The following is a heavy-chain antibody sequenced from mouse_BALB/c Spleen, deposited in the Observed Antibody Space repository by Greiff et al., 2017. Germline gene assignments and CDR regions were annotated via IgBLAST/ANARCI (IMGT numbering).Heavy chain of an antibody. CDR2: IYPGDGST. CDR1: GYAFSSYW. J-gene: IGHJ2*01. Sequence: QVQLQQSGAELVRPGSSVKISCKASGYAFSSYWMNWVKQRPGQGLEWIGWIYPGDGSTKYNEKFKGKATLTADKSSSTAYMQLSSLTSDDSAVYFCARGGYGNYGDYWGQGTTLTVSS. D-gene: IGHD2-1*01. CDR3: ARGGYGNYGDY. V-gene: IGHV1-80*01.